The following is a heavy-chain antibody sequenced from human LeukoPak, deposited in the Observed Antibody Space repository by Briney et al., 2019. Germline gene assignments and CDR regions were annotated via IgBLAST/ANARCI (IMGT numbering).Heavy chain of an antibody. J-gene: IGHJ4*02. D-gene: IGHD2-2*01. CDR1: GYTFTGYY. CDR3: ARSLLGYCSSTSCPREYQGY. Sequence: GASVKVSCEASGYTFTGYYMHWVRQAPGQGLEWMGWINPNSGGTNYAQKFQGRVTMTRDTSISTAYMELSRLRSDDTAVYYCARSLLGYCSSTSCPREYQGYWGQGTLVTVSS. CDR2: INPNSGGT. V-gene: IGHV1-2*02.